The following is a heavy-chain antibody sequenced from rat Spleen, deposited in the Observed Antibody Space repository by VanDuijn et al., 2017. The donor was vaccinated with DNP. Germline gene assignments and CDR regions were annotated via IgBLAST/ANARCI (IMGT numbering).Heavy chain of an antibody. D-gene: IGHD1-11*01. CDR3: ARPNYGGYEGWFAN. J-gene: IGHJ3*01. CDR1: GFTFSNYD. V-gene: IGHV5-25*01. Sequence: EVQLVESGGGLVQPGRSLKLSCAASGFTFSNYDMAWVRQAPTKGLEWVASISTSGGSTYYRDSVKGRFTISRDNAKSTLYLQMDSLRSEDTATYYCARPNYGGYEGWFANWGQGTLVTVSS. CDR2: ISTSGGST.